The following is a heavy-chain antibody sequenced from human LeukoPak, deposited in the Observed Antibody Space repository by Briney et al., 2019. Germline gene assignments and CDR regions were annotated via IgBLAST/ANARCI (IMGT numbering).Heavy chain of an antibody. CDR3: ARIDRAVAGTIDY. Sequence: SETLSLTCTVSGGSISSYCWSWIRQPPGKGLEWIGYIYYSGSTNYNPSLKSRVTMSVDTSKNQFSLKLSSVTAADTAVYYCARIDRAVAGTIDYWGQGTLVTVSS. CDR2: IYYSGST. CDR1: GGSISSYC. D-gene: IGHD6-19*01. V-gene: IGHV4-59*08. J-gene: IGHJ4*02.